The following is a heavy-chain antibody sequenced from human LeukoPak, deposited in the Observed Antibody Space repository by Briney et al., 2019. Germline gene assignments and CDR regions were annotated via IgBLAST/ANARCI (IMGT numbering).Heavy chain of an antibody. J-gene: IGHJ6*02. Sequence: GESLKISCKGSGYSFTSYWIGWVRQMPGKGLEWMGIIYPGDSDTRYSPSFQGQVTISADKSISTAYLQWSSLKASDTAMYYCARRYSSSWYPQNYGMDVWGQGTTVTVSS. CDR1: GYSFTSYW. CDR3: ARRYSSSWYPQNYGMDV. CDR2: IYPGDSDT. D-gene: IGHD6-13*01. V-gene: IGHV5-51*01.